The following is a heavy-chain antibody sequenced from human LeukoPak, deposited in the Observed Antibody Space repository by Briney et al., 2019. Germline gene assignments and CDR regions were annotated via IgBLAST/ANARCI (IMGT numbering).Heavy chain of an antibody. V-gene: IGHV3-48*01. CDR1: GFTFSSYS. J-gene: IGHJ4*02. CDR3: AKDLELGMAGPVEGY. Sequence: GGSLRLSCAASGFTFSSYSMNWVRQAPGKGLEWVSYISSSSSTIYYADSVKGRFTISRDNAKNSLYLQMNSLRTEDTALYYCAKDLELGMAGPVEGYWGQGTLVTVSS. D-gene: IGHD5-24*01. CDR2: ISSSSSTI.